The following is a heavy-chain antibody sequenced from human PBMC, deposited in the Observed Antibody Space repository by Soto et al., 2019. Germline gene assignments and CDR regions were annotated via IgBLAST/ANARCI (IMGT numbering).Heavy chain of an antibody. V-gene: IGHV3-15*01. CDR3: TTVHRCLSTSCYPPDFDAFDI. CDR1: GFTFSNAW. D-gene: IGHD2-2*01. J-gene: IGHJ3*02. Sequence: GGSLRLSCAASGFTFSNAWMSWVRQAPGKGLEWVGRIKSKTDGGTTDYAAPVKGRFTISRDDSKNTLYLQMNSLKTEDTAVYYCTTVHRCLSTSCYPPDFDAFDIWGQGTMVTVSS. CDR2: IKSKTDGGTT.